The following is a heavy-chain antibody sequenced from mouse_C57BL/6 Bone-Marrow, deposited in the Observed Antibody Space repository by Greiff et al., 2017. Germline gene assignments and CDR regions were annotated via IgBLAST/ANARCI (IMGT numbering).Heavy chain of an antibody. Sequence: QVHVKQSGAELVRPGASVKLSCKASGYTFTDYYINWVKQRPGQGLEWIARIYPGSGNTYYNEKFKGKATLTAEKSSSTAYMQLSSLTSEDSAVYFCARGGYGNYGGDYWGQGTSVTVSS. D-gene: IGHD2-1*01. CDR1: GYTFTDYY. V-gene: IGHV1-76*01. CDR3: ARGGYGNYGGDY. J-gene: IGHJ4*01. CDR2: IYPGSGNT.